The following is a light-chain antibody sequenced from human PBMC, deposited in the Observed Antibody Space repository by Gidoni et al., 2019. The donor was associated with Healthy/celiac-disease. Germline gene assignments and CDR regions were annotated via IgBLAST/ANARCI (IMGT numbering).Light chain of an antibody. Sequence: LSCRASQSVSSNLAWYQQKPGQAPRLLIYGASTRSTGITARFSGSGSGTEFTLTISSLQSEDFAVYYCQQYNNWPPWTFGQGTKVDIK. CDR3: QQYNNWPPWT. CDR2: GAS. J-gene: IGKJ1*01. V-gene: IGKV3-15*01. CDR1: QSVSSN.